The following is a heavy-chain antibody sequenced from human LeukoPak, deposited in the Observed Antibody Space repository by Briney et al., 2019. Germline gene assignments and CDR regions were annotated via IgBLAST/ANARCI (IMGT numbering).Heavy chain of an antibody. V-gene: IGHV4-34*01. CDR3: ARRPTVTTIDY. D-gene: IGHD4-17*01. J-gene: IGHJ4*02. Sequence: PSETLSLTCAVYGGSFSGYYWSWIRQPPGKGLEWIGEINHSGSTNYNPSLKSRVTISVDTSKNQFSLKLSSVTAADTAVYYCARRPTVTTIDYWGQGTLVTVSS. CDR1: GGSFSGYY. CDR2: INHSGST.